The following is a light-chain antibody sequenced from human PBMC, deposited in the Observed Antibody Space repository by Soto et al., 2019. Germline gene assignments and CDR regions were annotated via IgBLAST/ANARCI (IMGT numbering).Light chain of an antibody. CDR2: GNS. V-gene: IGLV1-40*01. Sequence: QSVLTQPPSVSGAPGQRVTISCTGSSSNIGANYDVHWYQQRPGTAPKLLIFGNSNRPSGVPDRFSGSKSGTSASLAITGLQADDEGDYYFQSYDNTLSALYVFGTGTKVTVL. CDR3: QSYDNTLSALYV. CDR1: SSNIGANYD. J-gene: IGLJ1*01.